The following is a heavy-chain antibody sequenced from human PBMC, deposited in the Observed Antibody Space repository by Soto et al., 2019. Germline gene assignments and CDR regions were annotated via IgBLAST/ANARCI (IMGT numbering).Heavy chain of an antibody. CDR3: ARERARITGTSGHAFDI. Sequence: SETLSLTCTVSGGSISSGGYYWSWIRRHPGKGLEWIGYIYYSGSTYYNPSLKSRVTISVDTSKNQFSLKLSSVTAADTAVYYCARERARITGTSGHAFDIWGQGTMVTVSS. CDR1: GGSISSGGYY. J-gene: IGHJ3*02. D-gene: IGHD1-20*01. CDR2: IYYSGST. V-gene: IGHV4-31*02.